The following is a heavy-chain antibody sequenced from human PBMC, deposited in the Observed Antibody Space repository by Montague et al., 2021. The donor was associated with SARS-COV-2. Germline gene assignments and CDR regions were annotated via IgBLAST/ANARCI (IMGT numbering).Heavy chain of an antibody. CDR3: ARDLGYNWNYYYYGMDV. D-gene: IGHD1-20*01. V-gene: IGHV4-59*01. CDR1: GGSISSYY. Sequence: SETLSLTCTVSGGSISSYYWSWIRQPPGKGLEWIGYINYSGSTNYNPSLKSRVTISVDTSKNQFSLKLSSVTAADTAVYYCARDLGYNWNYYYYGMDVWGQGTTVTVSS. CDR2: INYSGST. J-gene: IGHJ6*02.